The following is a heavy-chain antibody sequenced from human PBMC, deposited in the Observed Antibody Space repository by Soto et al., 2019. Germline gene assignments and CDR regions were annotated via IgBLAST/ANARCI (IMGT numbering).Heavy chain of an antibody. CDR1: GGSISSSNW. CDR3: ARAPRGNYGYPSYFDY. J-gene: IGHJ4*02. D-gene: IGHD3-10*01. Sequence: SETLSLTCAVSGGSISSSNWWSWVRQPPGKGLEWIGEIYHSGSTNYNPSLKSRVTISVDTSKNQFSLKLSSVTAADTAVYYCARAPRGNYGYPSYFDYWGQGTLVTVSS. CDR2: IYHSGST. V-gene: IGHV4-4*02.